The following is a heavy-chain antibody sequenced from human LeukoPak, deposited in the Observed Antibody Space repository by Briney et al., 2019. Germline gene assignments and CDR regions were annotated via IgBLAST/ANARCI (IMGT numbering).Heavy chain of an antibody. Sequence: GESLKISCKGSGYSFTSYWIGWVRQMPGKGLEWMGVIYPGDSDTRYSPSFQGQVTISADKSISTAYLQWSSLKASDTAMHYCARRSDYGGTDYYYMDVWGKGTTVTVSS. CDR2: IYPGDSDT. D-gene: IGHD4-23*01. J-gene: IGHJ6*03. CDR1: GYSFTSYW. CDR3: ARRSDYGGTDYYYMDV. V-gene: IGHV5-51*01.